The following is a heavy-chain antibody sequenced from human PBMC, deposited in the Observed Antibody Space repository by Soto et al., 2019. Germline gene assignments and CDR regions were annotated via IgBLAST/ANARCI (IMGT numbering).Heavy chain of an antibody. J-gene: IGHJ4*02. D-gene: IGHD3-10*01. V-gene: IGHV3-23*01. Sequence: EVQVLESGGGLVQPGGSLRLSCAASGFTFSSYAMSWVRQAPGQGLEWVSAISGSGSNPYYADSVKGRFTISRDNSNKALYLQMKSLRAEDTALCYCGKSGSMTSRDGVDHWGQGTLVTVSS. CDR3: GKSGSMTSRDGVDH. CDR1: GFTFSSYA. CDR2: ISGSGSNP.